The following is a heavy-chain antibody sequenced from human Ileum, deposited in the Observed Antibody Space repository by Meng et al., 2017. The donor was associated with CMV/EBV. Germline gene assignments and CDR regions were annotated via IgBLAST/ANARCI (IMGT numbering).Heavy chain of an antibody. Sequence: GESLIISCATSDFAFSDSAMHWVRQVPVKGLEWVAVISSDGIYKNYADSVKGRFTISTDNSKNTLYLQMNGLRSEDTAVYYCGRANSSSWHNFGYWGQGTLVTVSS. CDR1: DFAFSDSA. D-gene: IGHD6-13*01. J-gene: IGHJ4*02. CDR3: GRANSSSWHNFGY. CDR2: ISSDGIYK. V-gene: IGHV3-30*01.